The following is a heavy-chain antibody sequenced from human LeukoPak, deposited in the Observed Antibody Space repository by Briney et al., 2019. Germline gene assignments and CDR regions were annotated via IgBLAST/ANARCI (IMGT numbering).Heavy chain of an antibody. CDR3: ARGGYCSGGSCYGLAAPDY. CDR2: ISYDGSNK. Sequence: GGSLRLSCAASGFTFSTYAMHWVRQAPGKGLEWVALISYDGSNKYYADSVKGRFTISRDNSKNTLYLQMNSLRAGDTAVYYCARGGYCSGGSCYGLAAPDYWGQGTLVTVSS. J-gene: IGHJ4*02. D-gene: IGHD2-15*01. V-gene: IGHV3-30*04. CDR1: GFTFSTYA.